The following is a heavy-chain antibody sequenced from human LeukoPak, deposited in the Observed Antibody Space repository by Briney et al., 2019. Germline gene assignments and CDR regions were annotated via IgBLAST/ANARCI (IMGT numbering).Heavy chain of an antibody. J-gene: IGHJ6*02. CDR1: GYTLTELS. Sequence: ASVKVSCKVSGYTLTELSMHWVRQAPGKGLEWMGGFDPEDGETIYAQKFQGRVTMTEDTSTDTAYMEPSSLRSEDTAVYYCATGNYRTLGFVSYGMDVWGQGTTVTVSS. V-gene: IGHV1-24*01. CDR2: FDPEDGET. CDR3: ATGNYRTLGFVSYGMDV. D-gene: IGHD1-7*01.